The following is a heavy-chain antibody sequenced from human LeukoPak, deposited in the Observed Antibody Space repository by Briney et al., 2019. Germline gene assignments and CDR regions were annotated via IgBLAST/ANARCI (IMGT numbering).Heavy chain of an antibody. V-gene: IGHV1-46*01. D-gene: IGHD6-19*01. J-gene: IGHJ5*02. CDR3: ARTGGSSGWYGGGRANWFDP. Sequence: ASVKVSCKASGYAFASYYMHWVRQAPGQGLEWMGIINPSGGSTSYAQKFQGRVTMTRDTSTSTVYMELSSLRSEDTAVYYCARTGGSSGWYGGGRANWFDPWGQGTLVTVSS. CDR2: INPSGGST. CDR1: GYAFASYY.